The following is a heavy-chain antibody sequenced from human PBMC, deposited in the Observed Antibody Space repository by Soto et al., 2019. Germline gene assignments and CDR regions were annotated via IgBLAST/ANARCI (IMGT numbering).Heavy chain of an antibody. D-gene: IGHD2-2*01. V-gene: IGHV4-59*08. J-gene: IGHJ6*03. Sequence: SETLSVTCTVSGGSISSYYWSWSRQPPGKGLEWIGYIYYSGSTNYNPSLKSRVTISVDTSKNQFSLKLSSVTAADTAVYYCARQVGYCSSTSCYFVHDAYYYMDVWGKGTTVT. CDR3: ARQVGYCSSTSCYFVHDAYYYMDV. CDR1: GGSISSYY. CDR2: IYYSGST.